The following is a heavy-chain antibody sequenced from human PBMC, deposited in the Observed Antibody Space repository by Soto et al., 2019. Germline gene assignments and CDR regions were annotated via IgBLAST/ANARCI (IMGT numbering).Heavy chain of an antibody. J-gene: IGHJ3*02. CDR1: GYTFTSYY. Sequence: VASVKVSCKASGYTFTSYYMHWVRQAPGQGLEWMGIINPSGGSTSYAQKFQGRVTMTRDTSTSTVYMELSSLRSEDTAVYYCARAGRITMIVVVPFGAFDIWGQGTMVPVSS. V-gene: IGHV1-46*01. CDR2: INPSGGST. CDR3: ARAGRITMIVVVPFGAFDI. D-gene: IGHD3-22*01.